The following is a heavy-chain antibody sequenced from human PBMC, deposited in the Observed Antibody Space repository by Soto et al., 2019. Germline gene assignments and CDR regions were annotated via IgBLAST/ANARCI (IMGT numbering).Heavy chain of an antibody. CDR1: GFTFTSSA. J-gene: IGHJ5*02. Sequence: QMQLVQSGPEVKKPGTSVKVSCKASGFTFTSSAMQWVRQARGQRLEWIGWIVVGSGNTNYAQKFQERVTITRDMSXXTADMELSSLRSEDTAVYYCAAVVVVVPAAAPFDPWGQGTLVTVSS. CDR3: AAVVVVVPAAAPFDP. D-gene: IGHD2-2*01. V-gene: IGHV1-58*02. CDR2: IVVGSGNT.